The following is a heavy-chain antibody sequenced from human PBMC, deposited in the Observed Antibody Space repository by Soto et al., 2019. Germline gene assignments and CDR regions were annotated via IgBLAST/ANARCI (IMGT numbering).Heavy chain of an antibody. CDR3: ARFRGVGYYNF. CDR1: GFTLSDYY. Sequence: QVQLVESGGGLVKPGGSLRLSCAASGFTLSDYYMTWIRQAPGKGLEWVSDISISGTTIHYADSVRGRFTISRDNAKIALWLQMNTLRAEDTAVYYCARFRGVGYYNFWGQGTLVTVSS. J-gene: IGHJ4*02. V-gene: IGHV3-11*01. D-gene: IGHD3-9*01. CDR2: ISISGTTI.